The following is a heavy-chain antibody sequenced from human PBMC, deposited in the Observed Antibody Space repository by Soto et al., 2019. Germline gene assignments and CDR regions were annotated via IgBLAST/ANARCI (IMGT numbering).Heavy chain of an antibody. Sequence: ASVKVSCKASGYAFSNNDISWVRQATGQGLEWMGWMNPDSGNGGYAQKFQGRVTMTRDTSTSTAYMELSSLASDDTAIYYCARMATSGTLNWFDPWGQGTLVTVSS. V-gene: IGHV1-8*01. J-gene: IGHJ5*02. CDR1: GYAFSNND. CDR2: MNPDSGNG. CDR3: ARMATSGTLNWFDP.